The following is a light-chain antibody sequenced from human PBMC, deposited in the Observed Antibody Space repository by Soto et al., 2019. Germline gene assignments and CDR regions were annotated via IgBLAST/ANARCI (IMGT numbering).Light chain of an antibody. CDR3: QQLAGFPIT. CDR2: DAS. J-gene: IGKJ5*01. Sequence: DIQMTRSPSTLSASVGDRVTITWRASQSISSWLAWYQQKPGKAPKLLIYDASSLESGVPSRFSGSAFGTEFTLTISSLQPEDFATYYCQQLAGFPITSGQGTRLETK. V-gene: IGKV1-5*01. CDR1: QSISSW.